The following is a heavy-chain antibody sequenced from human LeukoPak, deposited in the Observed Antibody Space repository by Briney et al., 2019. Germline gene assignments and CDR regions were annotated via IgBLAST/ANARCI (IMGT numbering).Heavy chain of an antibody. CDR2: IYSSGST. CDR3: AGDGYTSSYYSLYF. CDR1: GGSINRYF. V-gene: IGHV4-4*07. D-gene: IGHD3-10*01. J-gene: IGHJ4*02. Sequence: SETLSLTCTVSGGSINRYFWPWIRQPAGKGLEWIGGIYSSGSTKYNASLKSRVTMSVFTSKNQFSLELKFVTGADTGVYYCAGDGYTSSYYSLYFWGQGTLVTVSS.